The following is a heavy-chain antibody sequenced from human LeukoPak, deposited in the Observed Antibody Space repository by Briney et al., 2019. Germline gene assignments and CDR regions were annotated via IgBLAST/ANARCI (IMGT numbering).Heavy chain of an antibody. CDR3: ARGKQRVMYNWFDP. V-gene: IGHV3-74*01. J-gene: IGHJ5*02. D-gene: IGHD2-21*01. Sequence: GGSLRLSCAASGFTFSSYSMNWVRQAPGKGLVWVSRINSDGSSTSYADSVKGRFTISRDNAKNTLYLQMNSLRAEDTTVYYCARGKQRVMYNWFDPWGQGTLVTVSS. CDR1: GFTFSSYS. CDR2: INSDGSST.